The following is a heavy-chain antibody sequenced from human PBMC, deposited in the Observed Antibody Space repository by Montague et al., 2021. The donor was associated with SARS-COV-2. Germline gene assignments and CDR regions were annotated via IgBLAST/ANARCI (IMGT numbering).Heavy chain of an antibody. Sequence: SLRLSCAASGFTFSIFAMSWARQAPGKGLECVSVILSGGRTFYAASVKGRFTISRDDSTDTLYLHMNSLRGEDTAIYYCTKDWDYWGQGALVTVSS. J-gene: IGHJ4*02. CDR3: TKDWDY. CDR1: GFTFSIFA. V-gene: IGHV3-23*03. CDR2: ILSGGRT.